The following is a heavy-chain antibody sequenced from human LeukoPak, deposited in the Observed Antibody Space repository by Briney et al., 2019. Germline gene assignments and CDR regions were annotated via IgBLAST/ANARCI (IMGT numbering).Heavy chain of an antibody. CDR3: ARGSYYDSSGYYLP. D-gene: IGHD3-22*01. V-gene: IGHV3-74*01. Sequence: PGGSLRLSCAASGFTFSSYWMHWVRQAPGKGLVWVSRINSDGSSTSYADSVKGRFTISRDNAKNSLHLQMNSLRAEDTAVYYCARGSYYDSSGYYLPWGQGTLVTVSS. J-gene: IGHJ5*02. CDR2: INSDGSST. CDR1: GFTFSSYW.